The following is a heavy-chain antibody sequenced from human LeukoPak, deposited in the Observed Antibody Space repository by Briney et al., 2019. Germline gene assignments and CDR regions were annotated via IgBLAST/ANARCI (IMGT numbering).Heavy chain of an antibody. CDR2: ICYSGST. V-gene: IGHV4-59*08. CDR3: ARVGGGNYYYYGLDV. J-gene: IGHJ6*02. Sequence: PSETLSLTCTVSGGSISSYYWSWIRQPPGKGLEWIGFICYSGSTNYNPSLKSRVTISVDTSKNQFSLKLSSVTTADTAVYYCARVGGGNYYYYGLDVWGQGTTVTVSS. CDR1: GGSISSYY. D-gene: IGHD2-15*01.